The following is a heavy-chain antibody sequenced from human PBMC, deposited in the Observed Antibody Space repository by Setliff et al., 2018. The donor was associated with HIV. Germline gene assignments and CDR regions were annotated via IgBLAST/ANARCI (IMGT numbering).Heavy chain of an antibody. CDR1: GYTFTGYY. J-gene: IGHJ3*02. CDR2: INPNSGGT. CDR3: ARDRGVYCISSSCYSPVDAFDI. V-gene: IGHV1-2*02. D-gene: IGHD2-2*01. Sequence: GASVKVSCKASGYTFTGYYMHWVRQAPGQGLEWMGWINPNSGGTDYAQKFQGRVTMTRDTSISTAYMELSRLRSDDTAVYYCARDRGVYCISSSCYSPVDAFDIWGQGTMGPSPQ.